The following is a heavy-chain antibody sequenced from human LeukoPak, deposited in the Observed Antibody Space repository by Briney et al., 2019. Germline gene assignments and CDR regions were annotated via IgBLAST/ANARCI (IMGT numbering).Heavy chain of an antibody. CDR1: GYTFTGYY. Sequence: GASVRVSCKASGYTFTGYYMHWVRQAPGQGLEWMGWINPNSGGTNYAQKFQGRVTMTRDTSISTAYMELSRLRSDDTAVYYCARDITSGYSSSWGDYWGQGTLVTVSS. CDR3: ARDITSGYSSSWGDY. CDR2: INPNSGGT. J-gene: IGHJ4*02. D-gene: IGHD6-13*01. V-gene: IGHV1-2*02.